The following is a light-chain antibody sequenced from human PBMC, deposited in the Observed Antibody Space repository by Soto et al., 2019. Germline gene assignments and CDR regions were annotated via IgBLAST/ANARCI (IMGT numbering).Light chain of an antibody. CDR2: ENN. CDR1: GSKIGAGYE. CDR3: QSYDSSLSGDV. V-gene: IGLV1-40*01. Sequence: QSVVTQPPSVSEAPGPRVTISCTGSGSKIGAGYEANWYKQVPGTAPKLLIYENNNRPSGIPDRCSGSKYGTSASLAITGLQAEDESEYYCQSYDSSLSGDVFGPRTKLTVL. J-gene: IGLJ1*01.